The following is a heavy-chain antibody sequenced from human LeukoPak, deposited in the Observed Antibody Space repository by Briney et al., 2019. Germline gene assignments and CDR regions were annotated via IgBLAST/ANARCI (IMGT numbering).Heavy chain of an antibody. J-gene: IGHJ3*02. D-gene: IGHD3-10*01. CDR2: IYSGGST. V-gene: IGHV3-53*01. CDR1: GFTVRSNY. Sequence: GGSLRLSCAASGFTVRSNYMSWVRQAPGKGLEWVSVIYSGGSTYYADSVEGRFTISRDNSKNTLYLQMNSLRAEDTAVYYCARDSRSYDAFDIWGQGTMVTVSS. CDR3: ARDSRSYDAFDI.